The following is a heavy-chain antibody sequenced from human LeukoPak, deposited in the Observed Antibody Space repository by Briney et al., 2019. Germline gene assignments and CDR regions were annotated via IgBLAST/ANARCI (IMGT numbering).Heavy chain of an antibody. J-gene: IGHJ4*02. D-gene: IGHD6-19*01. CDR1: GFTFSSYC. Sequence: PGGSLRLSCAASGFTFSSYCMSWVRQAPGKGLEWVANIKQDGSEKYYADSVKGRFTISRDNAKNSLYLQMNSLRAEDTAVYYCARDSRIAVAGTIWYYFDYWGQGPLVTVPS. CDR2: IKQDGSEK. V-gene: IGHV3-7*01. CDR3: ARDSRIAVAGTIWYYFDY.